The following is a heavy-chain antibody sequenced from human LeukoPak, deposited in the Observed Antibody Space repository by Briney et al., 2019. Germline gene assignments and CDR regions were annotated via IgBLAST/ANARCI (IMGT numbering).Heavy chain of an antibody. D-gene: IGHD3-16*01. V-gene: IGHV1-69*05. CDR1: GGTFSSYA. CDR2: IIPIFGTA. J-gene: IGHJ4*02. Sequence: SVKVSCKASGGTFSSYAISWVRQAPGQGREWMGGIIPIFGTANYAQKFQGRVTITTDESTSTAYMELSSLRSEDTAVYYCARESDYDYVWGSSTSWGQGTLVTVSS. CDR3: ARESDYDYVWGSSTS.